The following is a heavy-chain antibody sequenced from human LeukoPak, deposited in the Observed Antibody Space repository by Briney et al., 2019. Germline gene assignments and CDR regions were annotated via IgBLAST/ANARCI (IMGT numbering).Heavy chain of an antibody. CDR2: INHSGST. D-gene: IGHD2-2*01. CDR3: ARAFVVEPAAKTRYYYYGMDV. J-gene: IGHJ6*02. Sequence: PSETLSLTCAVYGGSFSGYYWSWIRQPPGKGLEWIGEINHSGSTNYNPSLKSRVTISVDTSKNQFSLKLSSVAAADTAVYYCARAFVVEPAAKTRYYYYGMDVWGQGTTVTVSS. CDR1: GGSFSGYY. V-gene: IGHV4-34*01.